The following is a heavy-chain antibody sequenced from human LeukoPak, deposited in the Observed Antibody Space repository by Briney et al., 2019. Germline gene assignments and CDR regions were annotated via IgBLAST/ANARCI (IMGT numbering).Heavy chain of an antibody. V-gene: IGHV1-8*03. CDR3: ARDPLGYCSGGSCYGGAFDI. CDR1: GGTFSSYA. D-gene: IGHD2-15*01. Sequence: ASVKVSCKASGGTFSSYAISWVRQAPGQGLEWMGWMNPNSGNTGYAQKFQGRVTITRNTSISTAYMELSSLRSEDMAVYYCARDPLGYCSGGSCYGGAFDIWGQGTMVTVSS. J-gene: IGHJ3*02. CDR2: MNPNSGNT.